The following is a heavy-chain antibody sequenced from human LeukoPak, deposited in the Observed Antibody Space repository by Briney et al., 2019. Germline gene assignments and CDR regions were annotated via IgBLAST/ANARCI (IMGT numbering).Heavy chain of an antibody. CDR1: GFTFSSYG. Sequence: GRSLRLSCAASGFTFSSYGMHWVRQAPGKGLEWVAVIWYDGSNKYYADSVKGRFTISRDNSKNTLYLQMNSLRAEDTAVYYCAKHFYVFSGERNYFDYWGQGTLVTVSS. V-gene: IGHV3-33*06. D-gene: IGHD3-3*02. J-gene: IGHJ4*02. CDR3: AKHFYVFSGERNYFDY. CDR2: IWYDGSNK.